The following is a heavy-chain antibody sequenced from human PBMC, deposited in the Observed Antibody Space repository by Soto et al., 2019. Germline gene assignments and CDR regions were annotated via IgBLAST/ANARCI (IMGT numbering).Heavy chain of an antibody. J-gene: IGHJ4*02. CDR3: ARLVFGVATPYYFDY. CDR2: INHSGST. V-gene: IGHV4-34*01. CDR1: GGSFSGYY. D-gene: IGHD3-3*01. Sequence: QVQLQQWGAGLLKPSETLSLTCAVYGGSFSGYYWSWIRQPPGKGLEWIGEINHSGSTNYNPSLNSRVTISVDTSKHQFSLKLSSVTAADTAVYYCARLVFGVATPYYFDYWGQGTLVTVSS.